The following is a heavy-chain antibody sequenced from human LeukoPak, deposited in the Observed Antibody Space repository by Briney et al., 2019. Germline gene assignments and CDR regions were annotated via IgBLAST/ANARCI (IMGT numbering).Heavy chain of an antibody. D-gene: IGHD1-26*01. V-gene: IGHV4-34*01. CDR2: INHSGST. CDR3: ARGPIVGATHQFVY. J-gene: IGHJ4*02. CDR1: GGSFSGYY. Sequence: HSETLSLTCAVYGGSFSGYYWSWIRQPPGKGLEWIGEINHSGSTNYNPSLKSRVTISVDTSKNQFSLKLSSVAAADTAVYYCARGPIVGATHQFVYWGQGTLVTVSS.